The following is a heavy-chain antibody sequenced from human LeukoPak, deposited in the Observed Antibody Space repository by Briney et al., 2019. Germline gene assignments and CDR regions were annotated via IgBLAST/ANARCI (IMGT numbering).Heavy chain of an antibody. CDR2: IYYSGST. CDR1: GGSISSSSYY. Sequence: SETLSLTCTVSGGSISSSSYYWGWIRQPPGKGLEWIGSIYYSGSTYYNPSLESRVTISVDTSKNQFSLKLSSVTAADTAVYYCARDAGWELLQNDAFDIWGQGTMVTVSS. D-gene: IGHD1-26*01. V-gene: IGHV4-39*07. CDR3: ARDAGWELLQNDAFDI. J-gene: IGHJ3*02.